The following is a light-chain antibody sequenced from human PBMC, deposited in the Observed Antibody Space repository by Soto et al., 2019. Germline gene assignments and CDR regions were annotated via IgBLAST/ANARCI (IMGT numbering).Light chain of an antibody. Sequence: EIVLTLSPGTLSLSPGERDPLSCRASQSVSSSYLAWYQQKPGQAPRLLIYGASSRATGIPDRFSGSGSGTDFTLTISRLEPEDFAVYYCQQAQTFGQGTKG. CDR3: QQAQT. J-gene: IGKJ1*01. V-gene: IGKV3-20*01. CDR2: GAS. CDR1: QSVSSSY.